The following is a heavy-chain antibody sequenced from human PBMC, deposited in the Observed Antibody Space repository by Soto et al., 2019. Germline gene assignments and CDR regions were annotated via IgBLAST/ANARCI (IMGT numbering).Heavy chain of an antibody. D-gene: IGHD2-8*01. CDR3: ARLDLGCPFDS. CDR1: GYSITSGYY. J-gene: IGHJ4*02. V-gene: IGHV4-38-2*01. CDR2: IKNSGGT. Sequence: SETLSLTCAVSGYSITSGYYWGWVRQTPGKGLEFIGSIKNSGGTYYNPSLTSRVTISLDMSKNQFSLKLSSVTAADTAVYYCARLDLGCPFDSWSQGTLVT.